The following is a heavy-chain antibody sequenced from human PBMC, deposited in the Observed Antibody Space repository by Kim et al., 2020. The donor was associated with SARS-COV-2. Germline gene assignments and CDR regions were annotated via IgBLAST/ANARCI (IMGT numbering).Heavy chain of an antibody. J-gene: IGHJ6*02. D-gene: IGHD3-10*01. CDR3: AGGAYYYGSGSYYYYYGMDV. Sequence: ASVKVSCKASGYTFTGYYMHWVRQAPGQGLEWMGWINPNSGGTNYAQKFQGWVTMTRDTSISTAYMELSRLRSDDTAVYYCAGGAYYYGSGSYYYYYGMDVWGQGTTVTVSS. CDR2: INPNSGGT. CDR1: GYTFTGYY. V-gene: IGHV1-2*04.